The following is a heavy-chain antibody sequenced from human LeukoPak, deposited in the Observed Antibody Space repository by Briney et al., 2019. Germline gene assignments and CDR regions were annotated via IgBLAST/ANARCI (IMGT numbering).Heavy chain of an antibody. D-gene: IGHD3-10*01. J-gene: IGHJ6*02. CDR3: ASLLTPYHGSGGGGVDV. V-gene: IGHV3-74*01. CDR1: GFTFSTHW. CDR2: ISGDGSMT. Sequence: GSLRLSCAASGFTFSTHWMYWVRQAPGKELVWVSRISGDGSMTSYADSVKGRFTISRDNAKDTLFLQMTSLRVEDTAVYSCASLLTPYHGSGGGGVDVWGQGTTVTVSS.